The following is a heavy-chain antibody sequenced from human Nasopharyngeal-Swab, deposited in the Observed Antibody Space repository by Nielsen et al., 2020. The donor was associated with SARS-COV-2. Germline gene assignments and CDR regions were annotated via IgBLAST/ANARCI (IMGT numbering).Heavy chain of an antibody. CDR2: IYTSGST. Sequence: SETPSLTCTVSGGSISSGSYYWSWIRQPAGKGLEWIGRIYTSGSTNYNPSLKSRVTISVDTSKNQFSLKLTSVTAADTAVYYCARARYYYDSSGHWYFDLWGRGTLVTVSS. CDR3: ARARYYYDSSGHWYFDL. V-gene: IGHV4-61*02. D-gene: IGHD3-22*01. J-gene: IGHJ2*01. CDR1: GGSISSGSYY.